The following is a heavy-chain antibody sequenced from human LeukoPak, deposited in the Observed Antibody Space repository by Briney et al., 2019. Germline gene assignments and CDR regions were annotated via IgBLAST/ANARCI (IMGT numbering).Heavy chain of an antibody. J-gene: IGHJ6*02. V-gene: IGHV1-8*01. CDR3: AREFSGSGQDDYYYGSGSFNDSDYYYYYGMDV. D-gene: IGHD3-10*01. CDR1: GYTFISYP. CDR2: MNPNSSSR. Sequence: GASVKVSCKASGYTFISYPLSWVRQAPGQGPEWVGWMNPNSSSRGYAKNFQGRVIMTRNTSVSTAYMELRSLKSEDTAVYYCAREFSGSGQDDYYYGSGSFNDSDYYYYYGMDVWGQGTTVTVSS.